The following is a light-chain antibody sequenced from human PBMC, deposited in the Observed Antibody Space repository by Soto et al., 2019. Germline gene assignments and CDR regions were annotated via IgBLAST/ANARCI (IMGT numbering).Light chain of an antibody. J-gene: IGKJ2*01. V-gene: IGKV3-20*01. CDR1: QSVSSGY. CDR2: GTS. CDR3: QHYDNAPPYT. Sequence: EIVLTQSPGTLSLSPGERATLSCRASQSVSSGYFAWYQQKPGQAPSLLIYGTSTRAIGIPDRLRGSGCGTDFTVVISRLRPEDDAVYYCQHYDNAPPYTFGQGTKVEIK.